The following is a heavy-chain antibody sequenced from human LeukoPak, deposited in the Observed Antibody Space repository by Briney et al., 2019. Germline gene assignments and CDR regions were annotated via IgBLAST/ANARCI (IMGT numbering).Heavy chain of an antibody. V-gene: IGHV4-59*01. J-gene: IGHJ4*02. D-gene: IGHD3-22*01. CDR1: GGSISSYY. CDR3: AKDPYYYEEATDY. CDR2: IYYSGST. Sequence: SETLSLTCTVSGGSISSYYWSWIRQPPGKGLEWIGYIYYSGSTNYNPSLKSRVTISVDTSKNQFSLKLSSVTAADTAVYYCAKDPYYYEEATDYWGQGTLVTVSS.